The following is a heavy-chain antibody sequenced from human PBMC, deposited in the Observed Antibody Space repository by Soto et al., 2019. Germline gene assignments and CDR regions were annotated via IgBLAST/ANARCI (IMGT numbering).Heavy chain of an antibody. CDR2: IRSKANSYAK. D-gene: IGHD1-26*01. CDR1: GFTFSGSA. V-gene: IGHV3-73*02. CDR3: LAIVGATNELAALG. J-gene: IGHJ4*02. Sequence: EVQLVESGGGLVQPGGSLKLSCAASGFTFSGSAMHWVRQASGKGLEWVGRIRSKANSYAKAYAASVKGRFTISRDDSKNTTQLQMNSLKTEDTAVYYCLAIVGATNELAALGWGQGTLVTVS.